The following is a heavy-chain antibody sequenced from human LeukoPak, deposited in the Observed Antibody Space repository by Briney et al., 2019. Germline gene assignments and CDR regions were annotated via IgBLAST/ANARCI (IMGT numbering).Heavy chain of an antibody. CDR2: ISYDGSNK. Sequence: GGSLRLSCAASGFTFSSYGMHWVRQAPGKGLEWVAVISYDGSNKYYADSVKGRFTISRDNSKNTLYLQMNSLRAEDTAVYYCAASSTSSAFDPWGQGTLVTVSS. J-gene: IGHJ5*02. D-gene: IGHD2-2*01. CDR3: AASSTSSAFDP. V-gene: IGHV3-30*03. CDR1: GFTFSSYG.